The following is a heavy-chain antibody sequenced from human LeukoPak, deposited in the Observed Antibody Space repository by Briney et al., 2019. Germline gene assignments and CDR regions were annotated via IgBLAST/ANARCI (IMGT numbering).Heavy chain of an antibody. CDR3: ARDDVYGDRDFDY. CDR1: GGTFSSYA. J-gene: IGHJ4*02. CDR2: ISAYNGNT. D-gene: IGHD4-17*01. V-gene: IGHV1-18*01. Sequence: GASVKVSCKASGGTFSSYAISWVRQAPGQGVEWMGWISAYNGNTNYAQKLQGRVTMTTDTSTSTASMELRSLRSDDTAVYYCARDDVYGDRDFDYWGQGTLVTVSS.